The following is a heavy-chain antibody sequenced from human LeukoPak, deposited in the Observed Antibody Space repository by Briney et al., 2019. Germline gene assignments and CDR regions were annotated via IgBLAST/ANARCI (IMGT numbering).Heavy chain of an antibody. D-gene: IGHD6-19*01. CDR2: ISGSGGST. V-gene: IGHV3-23*01. CDR1: GFTFSSYA. J-gene: IGHJ4*02. Sequence: GGSLRLSCAASGFTFSSYAMSWVRQAPGKGLEWVSAISGSGGSTYYADSVKGRFTISRDNSKNTLYLQMNSLRAEDTAVYYCARGPTTQYSSGWYRFLSIPGTDSYYFDYWGQGTLVTVSS. CDR3: ARGPTTQYSSGWYRFLSIPGTDSYYFDY.